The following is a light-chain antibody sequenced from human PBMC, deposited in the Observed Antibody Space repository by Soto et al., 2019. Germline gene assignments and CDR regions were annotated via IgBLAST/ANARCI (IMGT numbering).Light chain of an antibody. J-gene: IGKJ4*01. CDR3: QQRSDWPST. CDR1: QSVGSY. V-gene: IGKV3-11*01. CDR2: EAS. Sequence: EIVLTQSPATLSLSPGDRATLSCRASQSVGSYLGWYQQRPGQAPRLLIYEASNRATGIPARFSGSGSGPDFTLTISSLEPEDFAVYYCQQRSDWPSTFGGGTKVEIK.